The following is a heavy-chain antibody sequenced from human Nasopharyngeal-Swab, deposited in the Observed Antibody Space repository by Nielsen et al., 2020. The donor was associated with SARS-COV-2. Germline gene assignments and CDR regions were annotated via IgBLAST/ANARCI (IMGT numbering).Heavy chain of an antibody. CDR3: AREAGTTVTTYGGVPDY. CDR2: IWYDGSNK. D-gene: IGHD4-17*01. Sequence: IREGAVQGLEWVAVIWYDGSNKYYADSVKGRFTISRDNSKNTLYLQMNSLRAEDTAVYYCAREAGTTVTTYGGVPDYWGQGTLVTVSS. V-gene: IGHV3-33*01. J-gene: IGHJ4*02.